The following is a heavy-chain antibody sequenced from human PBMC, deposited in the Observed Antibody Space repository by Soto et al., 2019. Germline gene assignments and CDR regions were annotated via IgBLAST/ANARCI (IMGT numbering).Heavy chain of an antibody. V-gene: IGHV1-3*01. CDR3: ARRYLDIVVVPVAMISFDI. CDR1: GYTFTNYA. Sequence: ASVKVSCKASGYTFTNYAMHWVRQAPGQGLEWMGRINGGSGDTKYSQKFQGRVTITRDTSASTAYMELTSLRSEDAAVHYCARRYLDIVVVPVAMISFDIWGQGTMVTVSS. D-gene: IGHD2-2*03. J-gene: IGHJ3*02. CDR2: INGGSGDT.